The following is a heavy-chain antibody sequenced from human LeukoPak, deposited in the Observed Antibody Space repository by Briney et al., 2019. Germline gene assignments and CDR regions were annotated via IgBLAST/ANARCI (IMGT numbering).Heavy chain of an antibody. J-gene: IGHJ5*02. CDR2: ISHTGGA. V-gene: IGHV4-59*01. CDR1: GASISGYY. Sequence: SETLSLTCTVSGASISGYYWTWIRQPPGKGLEWIGYISHTGGAIYNPSLRSRVTISVDWSTNQFSLTLGSGTAADTAVYYCATETECSGGTCYSYGWFDPWGQGTQVIVSS. D-gene: IGHD2-15*01. CDR3: ATETECSGGTCYSYGWFDP.